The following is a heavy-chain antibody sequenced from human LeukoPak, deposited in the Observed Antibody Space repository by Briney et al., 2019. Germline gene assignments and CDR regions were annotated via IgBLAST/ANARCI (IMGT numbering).Heavy chain of an antibody. CDR2: ISAYNGNT. D-gene: IGHD6-19*01. V-gene: IGHV1-18*01. Sequence: ASVKVSCKASGYTFTSYGISWVRQAPGQGLEWMGWISAYNGNTNYAQKLQGRVTMTTDTSTSTAYMELRSLRSDDTAVYYCARARIVGGAVAQGFDYWGQGTLVTVSS. J-gene: IGHJ4*02. CDR1: GYTFTSYG. CDR3: ARARIVGGAVAQGFDY.